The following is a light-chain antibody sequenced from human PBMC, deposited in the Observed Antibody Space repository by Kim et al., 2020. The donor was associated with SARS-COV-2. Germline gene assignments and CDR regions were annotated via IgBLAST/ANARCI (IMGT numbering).Light chain of an antibody. J-gene: IGLJ2*01. CDR3: CSYAGSSTLL. CDR2: EVS. CDR1: ISDVGSYNL. V-gene: IGLV2-23*02. Sequence: GQSIAICCTGTISDVGSYNLVSWYQQHPGKAPKLMIYEVSKRPSGVSNRFSGSKSGNTASLTISGLQAEDEADYYCCSYAGSSTLLFGGGTQLTVL.